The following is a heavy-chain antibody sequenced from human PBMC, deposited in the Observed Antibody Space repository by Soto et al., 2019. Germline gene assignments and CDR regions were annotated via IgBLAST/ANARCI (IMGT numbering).Heavy chain of an antibody. CDR1: GTSITFGGYS. CDR3: ARGGGSDSFDY. D-gene: IGHD1-26*01. Sequence: SETLSLTCTVSGTSITFGGYSWSWIRRTPGKGLEWIGYINHLETTFYNPSFESRLTLSIDRAKNQFSLKLHSMSAADRAVYFCARGGGSDSFDYWGQGILVTVSS. CDR2: INHLETT. V-gene: IGHV4-30-2*01. J-gene: IGHJ4*02.